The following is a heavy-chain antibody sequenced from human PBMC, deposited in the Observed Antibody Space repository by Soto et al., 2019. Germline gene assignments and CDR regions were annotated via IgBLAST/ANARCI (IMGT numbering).Heavy chain of an antibody. D-gene: IGHD3-16*01. Sequence: QVQLQGSGPGLVKPSETLSLTCTVSGGSITSYYWGWIRQSPGKGLEWIGYIHYSENIKYNPTLTCRVTISLDTSKNQFSLKLSSMTAADTAVYYCAAEGGSKTFWRQGILVTVSS. CDR3: AAEGGSKTF. CDR1: GGSITSYY. CDR2: IHYSENI. V-gene: IGHV4-59*01. J-gene: IGHJ4*02.